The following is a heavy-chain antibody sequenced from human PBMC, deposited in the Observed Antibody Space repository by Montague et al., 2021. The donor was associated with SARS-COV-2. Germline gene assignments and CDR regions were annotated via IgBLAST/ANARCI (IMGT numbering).Heavy chain of an antibody. J-gene: IGHJ6*02. D-gene: IGHD6-13*01. V-gene: IGHV4-39*07. Sequence: SETLSLTCTVSGGSISSSSYYWGWIRQPPGKGPEWIRSIYYSGSTYYNPSLKSRVTISVDTSKNQFSLKLSSVTAADTAVYYCARVGRQQLVRLSGMDVWGQGTTVTVSS. CDR2: IYYSGST. CDR1: GGSISSSSYY. CDR3: ARVGRQQLVRLSGMDV.